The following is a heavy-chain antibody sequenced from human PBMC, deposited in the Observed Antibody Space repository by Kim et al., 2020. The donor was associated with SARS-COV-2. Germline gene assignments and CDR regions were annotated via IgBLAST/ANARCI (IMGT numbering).Heavy chain of an antibody. CDR2: ISSSGSTI. Sequence: GGSLRLSCAASGFTFSGYEMNWVRQAPGKGLEWVSYISSSGSTIYYADSVKGRFTISRDNAKNSLYLQMNSLRAEDTGVYCCARARARIAIFGVVPPGFDYWGQGTLVTVSS. J-gene: IGHJ4*02. D-gene: IGHD3-3*01. V-gene: IGHV3-48*03. CDR1: GFTFSGYE. CDR3: ARARARIAIFGVVPPGFDY.